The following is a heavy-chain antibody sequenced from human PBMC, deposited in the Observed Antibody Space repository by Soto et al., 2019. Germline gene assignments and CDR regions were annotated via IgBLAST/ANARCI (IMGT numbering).Heavy chain of an antibody. D-gene: IGHD3-22*01. Sequence: ASVKVSCKVSGYTLTELSMHWVRQAPGKGLEWMGGFDPEDGETIYAQKFQGRVTMTEDTSTDTAYMELSSLRSEDTAVYYCATVLAKYYYDSSGLFDYWGQGTLVTVSS. CDR3: ATVLAKYYYDSSGLFDY. CDR2: FDPEDGET. CDR1: GYTLTELS. J-gene: IGHJ4*02. V-gene: IGHV1-24*01.